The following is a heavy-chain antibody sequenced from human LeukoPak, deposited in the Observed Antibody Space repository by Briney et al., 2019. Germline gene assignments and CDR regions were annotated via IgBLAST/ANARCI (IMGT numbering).Heavy chain of an antibody. CDR1: GGSVSSGSYY. D-gene: IGHD3-3*01. CDR3: QSRFLEWLLDY. Sequence: PSETLSLTGTVSGGSVSSGSYYWSWLRQPPGKGLEWIGYIYYSGSTNYNPCLKSRVTRSVDTSKNQFSLKLNSVTAADTAMYYCQSRFLEWLLDYWGQGTLVTVSS. V-gene: IGHV4-61*01. CDR2: IYYSGST. J-gene: IGHJ4*02.